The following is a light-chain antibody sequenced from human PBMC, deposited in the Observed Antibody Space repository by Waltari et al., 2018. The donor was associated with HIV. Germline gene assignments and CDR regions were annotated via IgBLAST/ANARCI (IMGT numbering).Light chain of an antibody. CDR2: EVS. J-gene: IGLJ3*02. V-gene: IGLV2-14*01. Sequence: QSALTQPAAVSGSPGPSISISCTGTSSDIGDYDYGSGYQQHPGNAPKLIIFEVSNRPSGISHRFSGSKSGNTASLTISGLQAEDEADYFCFSYITTTTLGVFGGGTKLTVL. CDR1: SSDIGDYDY. CDR3: FSYITTTTLGV.